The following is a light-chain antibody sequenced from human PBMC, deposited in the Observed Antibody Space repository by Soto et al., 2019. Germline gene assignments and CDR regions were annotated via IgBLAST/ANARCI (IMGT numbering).Light chain of an antibody. CDR3: QQSYSTSIT. Sequence: DIQMTQSPSAMSAYVGDTVIITCRASQGISNYLAWYQHKPGKAPKLLIYAASSLQSGVPSRFSGSGSGTDFTLTISSLQPEDFATYYCQQSYSTSITFGQGTRLE. J-gene: IGKJ5*01. V-gene: IGKV1-39*01. CDR1: QGISNY. CDR2: AAS.